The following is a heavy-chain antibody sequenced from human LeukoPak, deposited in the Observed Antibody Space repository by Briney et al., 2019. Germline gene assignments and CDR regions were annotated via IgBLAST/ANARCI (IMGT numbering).Heavy chain of an antibody. CDR3: ARYPDYYYYYGMDV. Sequence: SSETLSLTCAVYGGSFSGYYWSWIRQPPGKGLEWIGEINHSGSTNYNPSLKSRVTISVDTSRNQFSLKLSSVTAADTAVYYCARYPDYYYYYGMDVWGQGTTVTVSS. J-gene: IGHJ6*02. CDR1: GGSFSGYY. V-gene: IGHV4-34*01. CDR2: INHSGST.